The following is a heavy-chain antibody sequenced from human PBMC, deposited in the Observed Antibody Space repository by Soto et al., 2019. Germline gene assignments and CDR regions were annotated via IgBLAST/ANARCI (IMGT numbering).Heavy chain of an antibody. CDR1: GGSISSYY. V-gene: IGHV4-59*01. CDR2: IYYSGST. J-gene: IGHJ3*02. D-gene: IGHD3-9*01. CDR3: ARGYYDIVTGYPRALAFDI. Sequence: QVQLQESGPGLVKPSETLSLTCTVSGGSISSYYWSWIRQPPGKGLEWIGYIYYSGSTNYNPSLKSRVTVSVDTSKNHVSLKLSSVTSADTAVHYCARGYYDIVTGYPRALAFDIWGQGTLVTVSS.